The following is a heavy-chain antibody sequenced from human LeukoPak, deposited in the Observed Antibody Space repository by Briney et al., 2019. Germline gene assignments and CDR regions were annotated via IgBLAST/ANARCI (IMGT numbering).Heavy chain of an antibody. CDR3: ARGRDYYDSSGYYYRGEGAFDI. V-gene: IGHV1-8*01. J-gene: IGHJ3*02. CDR1: GYTFSSYE. D-gene: IGHD3-22*01. CDR2: MNPNSGNT. Sequence: ASVKMSCKASGYTFSSYEINWVRQGTGQGLEWMGWMNPNSGNTGYAQKFQGRVTMTRNTSTSTAYMELSSLRSEGTAVYYCARGRDYYDSSGYYYRGEGAFDIWGQGTMVTVSS.